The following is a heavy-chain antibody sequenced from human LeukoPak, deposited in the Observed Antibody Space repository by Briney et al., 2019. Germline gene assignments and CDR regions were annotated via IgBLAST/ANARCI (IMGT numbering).Heavy chain of an antibody. CDR2: INSDGSGT. CDR1: GFTFSSYW. Sequence: GGPLRLSCAASGFTFSSYWMHWVRQVPGKGLVWVSRINSDGSGTSYADSVKGRFTISRDNAKNTLYLQMNSLRAEDAAVYYCAKPLVYGDAYWYFDLWGRGTLVTVSS. J-gene: IGHJ2*01. D-gene: IGHD4-17*01. CDR3: AKPLVYGDAYWYFDL. V-gene: IGHV3-74*01.